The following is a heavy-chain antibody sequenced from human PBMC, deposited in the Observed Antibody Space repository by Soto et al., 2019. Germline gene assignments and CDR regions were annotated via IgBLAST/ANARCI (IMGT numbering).Heavy chain of an antibody. CDR3: AGGGSIVVATRRLMDV. Sequence: QVQLQESGPGLVKPSETLSLTCTVSGASISSHYWSWIRQAPGKGLEWIANINYNGNTNYNPSLTSRSTITVATSKNQFSLTVISVTAADTAVYYCAGGGSIVVATRRLMDVWGRGTTVTVSS. D-gene: IGHD3-22*01. J-gene: IGHJ6*03. CDR1: GASISSHY. V-gene: IGHV4-59*08. CDR2: INYNGNT.